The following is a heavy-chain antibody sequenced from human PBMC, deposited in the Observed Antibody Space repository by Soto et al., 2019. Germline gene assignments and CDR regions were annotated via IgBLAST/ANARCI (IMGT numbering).Heavy chain of an antibody. V-gene: IGHV1-69*01. CDR3: AREPYFGSGNYYRPRGAFDI. CDR2: IIPMFSTA. D-gene: IGHD3-10*01. Sequence: QVLLEQSGAEVKKPGSSVKVSCKASGGPVTSYAISWVRQAPGLGLEWVGGIIPMFSTANFAHKFQGRVIFSAHESPSAAYMELSRLRSEDTAVYYCAREPYFGSGNYYRPRGAFDIWGQGTMVTVSS. J-gene: IGHJ3*02. CDR1: GGPVTSYA.